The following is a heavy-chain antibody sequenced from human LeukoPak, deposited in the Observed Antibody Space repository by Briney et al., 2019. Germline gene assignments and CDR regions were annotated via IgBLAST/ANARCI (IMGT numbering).Heavy chain of an antibody. Sequence: SETLSLTCTVSGDSMRSSPSYYWGWVRQPPGKGLEWIGSVYYNGNTYYTSSLKSRVTIWVDTSKNQFSLEVKSVTAADTAVYYCTSENRWFGGKRIDPWGQGSRVIVSS. CDR3: TSENRWFGGKRIDP. CDR2: VYYNGNT. D-gene: IGHD3-10*01. V-gene: IGHV4-39*07. CDR1: GDSMRSSPSYY. J-gene: IGHJ5*02.